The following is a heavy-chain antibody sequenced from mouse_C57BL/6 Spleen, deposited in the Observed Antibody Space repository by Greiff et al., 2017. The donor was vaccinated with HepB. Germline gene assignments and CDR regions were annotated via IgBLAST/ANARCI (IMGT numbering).Heavy chain of an antibody. D-gene: IGHD2-3*01. Sequence: VKLVESGPGLVAPSQSLSITCTVSGFSLTSYAISWVRQPPGKGLEWLGVIWTGGGTNYNSALKSRLSISKDNSKSQVFLKMNSLQTDDTARYYCARNGDGYSFAWFAYWGQGTLVTVSA. CDR3: ARNGDGYSFAWFAY. V-gene: IGHV2-9-1*01. CDR1: GFSLTSYA. CDR2: IWTGGGT. J-gene: IGHJ3*01.